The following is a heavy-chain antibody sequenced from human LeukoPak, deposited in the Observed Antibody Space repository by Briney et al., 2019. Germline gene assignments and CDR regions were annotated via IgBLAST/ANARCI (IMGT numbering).Heavy chain of an antibody. D-gene: IGHD3-16*02. CDR3: ARDLSSYYFDY. CDR2: IYYSGST. Sequence: PGGSLRLSCAASGFIFSSNWMSWIRQPPGKGLEWIGYIYYSGSTNYNPSLKSRVTISVDTSKNQFSLKLSSVTAADTAVYYCARDLSSYYFDYWGQGTLVTVSS. J-gene: IGHJ4*02. V-gene: IGHV4-59*01. CDR1: GFIFSSNW.